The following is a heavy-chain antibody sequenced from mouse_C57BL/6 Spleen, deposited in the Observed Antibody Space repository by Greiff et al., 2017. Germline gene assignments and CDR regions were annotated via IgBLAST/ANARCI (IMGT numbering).Heavy chain of an antibody. CDR1: GYTFTSYW. V-gene: IGHV1-7*01. D-gene: IGHD2-4*01. J-gene: IGHJ1*03. CDR2: INPSSGYT. CDR3: ARMYDYDGWYFDV. Sequence: QVQLKESGAELAKPGASVKLSCKASGYTFTSYWMHWVKQRPGQGLEWIGYINPSSGYTKYNQKFKDKATLTADKSSSTAYMQLSSLTYEDSAVYYCARMYDYDGWYFDVWGTGTTVTVSS.